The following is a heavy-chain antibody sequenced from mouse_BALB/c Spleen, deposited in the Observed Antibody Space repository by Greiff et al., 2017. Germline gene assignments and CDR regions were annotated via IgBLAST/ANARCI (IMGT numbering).Heavy chain of an antibody. V-gene: IGHV5-12-1*01. CDR3: ARPFYGYDAWFAY. CDR1: GFAFSSYD. J-gene: IGHJ3*01. CDR2: ISSGGGST. D-gene: IGHD2-9*01. Sequence: EVQGVESGGGLVKPGGSLKLSCAASGFAFSSYDMSWVRQTPEKRLEWVAYISSGGGSTYYPDTVKGRFTISRDNAKNTLYLQMSSLTSEDTAMYYCARPFYGYDAWFAYWGQGTLVTVSA.